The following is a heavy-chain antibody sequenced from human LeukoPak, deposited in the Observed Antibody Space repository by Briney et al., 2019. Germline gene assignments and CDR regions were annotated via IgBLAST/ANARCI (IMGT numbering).Heavy chain of an antibody. CDR2: ISGSGGST. D-gene: IGHD3-3*01. J-gene: IGHJ6*03. V-gene: IGHV3-23*01. CDR3: AKDISRDYDFWSGYYYYMDV. CDR1: GFTFSSYA. Sequence: GGSLRLSCAASGFTFSSYAMSWVRQAPGKGLEWVSAISGSGGSTYYADSVKGRFTISRDNSKNTLYLQMNSLGAEDTAVYYCAKDISRDYDFWSGYYYYMDVWGKGTTVTVSS.